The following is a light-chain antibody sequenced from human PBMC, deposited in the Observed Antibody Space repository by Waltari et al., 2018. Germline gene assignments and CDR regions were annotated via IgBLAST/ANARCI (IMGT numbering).Light chain of an antibody. J-gene: IGKJ5*01. V-gene: IGKV4-1*01. CDR1: QSLLYSSDNKNY. Sequence: DFVMTQSPDSLALSLGERATIHCKSSQSLLYSSDNKNYLAWYQQKPGQPPKLLIYWASTRESGVPDRFSGSGSGTDFTLTISSLQADDVAVYYCQQYYTTPSFGQGTRLEIK. CDR3: QQYYTTPS. CDR2: WAS.